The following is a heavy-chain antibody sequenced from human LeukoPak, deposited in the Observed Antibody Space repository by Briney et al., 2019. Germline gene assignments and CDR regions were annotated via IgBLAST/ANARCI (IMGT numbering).Heavy chain of an antibody. CDR2: MNEDGSQK. Sequence: GGSLRLSCTASGFTFRSSWMSWVRQAAGKGLEWVAHMNEDGSQKYHVDSVEGRFIISRDNPKNSLYLEMNSLRAEDTAVYYCARIYRQLPIDYRGQGTPVTVSS. CDR3: ARIYRQLPIDY. D-gene: IGHD1-26*01. CDR1: GFTFRSSW. J-gene: IGHJ4*02. V-gene: IGHV3-7*01.